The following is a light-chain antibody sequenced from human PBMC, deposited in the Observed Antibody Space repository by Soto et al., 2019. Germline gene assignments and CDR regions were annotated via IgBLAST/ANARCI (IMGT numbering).Light chain of an antibody. CDR2: DVP. CDR3: CSYAGSSLI. Sequence: QSVLTQPRSVSGSPGQAVTISCTGTSSDVGGYNYVSWYQQYPGKTPKPMIYDVPDRPSGVPDRFSGSKSGNTASLTISGLQADDDADYYCCSYAGSSLIFGGGTQLTVL. CDR1: SSDVGGYNY. J-gene: IGLJ2*01. V-gene: IGLV2-11*01.